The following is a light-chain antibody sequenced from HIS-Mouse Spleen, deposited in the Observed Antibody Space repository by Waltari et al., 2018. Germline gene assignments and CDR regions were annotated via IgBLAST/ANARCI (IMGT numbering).Light chain of an antibody. V-gene: IGLV2-23*03. CDR1: SCDVGSQNL. Sequence: QSALTQPASVSGSPGQSITISCTGTSCDVGSQNLVSWYQQHPGKAPKLMIYEGSKRPSGVSNRFAGSKSGNTASLTISGLQAEDEADYYCCSYAGSSTFVVFGGGTKLTVL. CDR3: CSYAGSSTFVV. J-gene: IGLJ2*01. CDR2: EGS.